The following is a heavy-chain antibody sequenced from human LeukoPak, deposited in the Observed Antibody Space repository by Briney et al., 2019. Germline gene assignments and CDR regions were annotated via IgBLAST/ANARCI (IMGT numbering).Heavy chain of an antibody. CDR2: INPDASDT. CDR3: ARVRNGYSSGLDV. V-gene: IGHV3-74*01. Sequence: PGGSLRLSCAASKFTSGSFWMNWVRLVPGKGLLWVSRINPDASDTEYADSVKGRFTVSRDNARNTLYLEMRSLSVQDSGLYYCARVRNGYSSGLDVWGPGTWVTVSS. CDR1: KFTSGSFW. J-gene: IGHJ6*02. D-gene: IGHD2-15*01.